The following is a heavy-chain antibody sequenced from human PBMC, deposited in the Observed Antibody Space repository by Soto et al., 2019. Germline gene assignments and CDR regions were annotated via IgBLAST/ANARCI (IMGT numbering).Heavy chain of an antibody. V-gene: IGHV1-8*01. CDR1: GYTFTSYD. D-gene: IGHD3-10*01. CDR2: MNPNSGNT. Sequence: QVQLVQSGAEVKKPGASVKVSCKASGYTFTSYDINWVRQATGQGLEWMGWMNPNSGNTGYAQKFQGRVHMTRNTSISTAYMELSSLRSEDTAVYYWARVRGSGSYADYYYYGMDVWGQGTTVTVSS. J-gene: IGHJ6*02. CDR3: ARVRGSGSYADYYYYGMDV.